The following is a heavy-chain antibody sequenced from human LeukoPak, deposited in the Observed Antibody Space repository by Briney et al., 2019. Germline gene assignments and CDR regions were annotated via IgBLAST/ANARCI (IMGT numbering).Heavy chain of an antibody. D-gene: IGHD4-17*01. CDR1: GFTFSSYS. CDR3: ARDLGSVTTL. CDR2: ISSSSSYI. J-gene: IGHJ4*02. Sequence: GRSLRLSCAASGFTFSSYSMNWVRQAPGKGLEWVSSISSSSSYIYYADSVKGRFTISRDNAKNSLYLQMNSLRAEDTAVYYCARDLGSVTTLWGQGTLVTVSS. V-gene: IGHV3-21*01.